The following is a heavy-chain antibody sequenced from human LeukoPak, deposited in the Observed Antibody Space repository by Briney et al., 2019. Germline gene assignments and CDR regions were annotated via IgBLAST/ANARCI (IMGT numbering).Heavy chain of an antibody. CDR2: IKPNGGVT. CDR3: ARPSYCGAGCYYYFDY. CDR1: GYTFSDHY. Sequence: ASVKVSCKASGYTFSDHYIHWLRQAPGQGLEWMGWIKPNGGVTNYARNFQGRITMTRDTSISTAFMELSSLRSDDTAVYYCARPSYCGAGCYYYFDYWGQGTLVTVSS. J-gene: IGHJ4*02. D-gene: IGHD2-21*02. V-gene: IGHV1-2*02.